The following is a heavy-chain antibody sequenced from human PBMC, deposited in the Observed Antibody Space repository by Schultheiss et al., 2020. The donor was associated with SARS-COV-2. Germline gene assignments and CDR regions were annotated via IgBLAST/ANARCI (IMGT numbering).Heavy chain of an antibody. Sequence: GGSLRLSCAASGFTFSSYWMHWVRQAPGKGLVWVSRINSDGSSTSYADSVKGRFTISRDNAKNSLYLQMNSLRAEDTAVYYCARDQYMGGSYYHRYYYGMDVWGQGTTVTVSS. CDR1: GFTFSSYW. D-gene: IGHD1-26*01. CDR3: ARDQYMGGSYYHRYYYGMDV. CDR2: INSDGSST. V-gene: IGHV3-74*01. J-gene: IGHJ6*02.